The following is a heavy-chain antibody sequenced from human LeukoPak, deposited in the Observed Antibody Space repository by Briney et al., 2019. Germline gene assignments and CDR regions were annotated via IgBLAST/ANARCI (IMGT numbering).Heavy chain of an antibody. J-gene: IGHJ4*02. CDR2: IIPIFGTA. CDR1: GGTFSSYA. Sequence: ASVTVSCKASGGTFSSYAISWVRQAPGQGLEWMGGIIPIFGTANYAQKFQGRVTMTRDMSTSTVYMELSSLRSEDTAVYYCASEEAVAGTRGYWGQGTLVTVSS. D-gene: IGHD6-19*01. V-gene: IGHV1-69*05. CDR3: ASEEAVAGTRGY.